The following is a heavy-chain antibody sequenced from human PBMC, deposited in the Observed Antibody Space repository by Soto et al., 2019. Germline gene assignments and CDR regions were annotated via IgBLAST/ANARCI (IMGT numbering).Heavy chain of an antibody. CDR1: GFMFKSYV. V-gene: IGHV3-30-3*02. CDR2: TSYDGNNK. J-gene: IGHJ4*02. D-gene: IGHD3-16*01. Sequence: QLQLVESGGGVVQPGTSLRLSCTASGFMFKSYVMHWVRQAPVKGLEWVALTSYDGNNKYYGDSVKGRFTDSRDNSKNTLHLQMDSLGPGDTALYCFAQWGTQGGFDLWGQGALVCVSS. CDR3: AQWGTQGGFDL.